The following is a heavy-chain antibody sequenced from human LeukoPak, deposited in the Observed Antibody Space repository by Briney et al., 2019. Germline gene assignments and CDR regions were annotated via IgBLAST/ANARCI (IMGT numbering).Heavy chain of an antibody. CDR1: GGSISSYY. CDR2: IYYSGST. J-gene: IGHJ6*02. Sequence: SETLSLTCTVSGGSISSYYWSWIRQPPGKGLEWIGYIYYSGSTNYNPSLKSRVTISVDTSKNQFSLKLSSVTAADTAVYYCAREHHLNYYYYGMDVWGQGTTVTVSS. V-gene: IGHV4-59*01. CDR3: AREHHLNYYYYGMDV.